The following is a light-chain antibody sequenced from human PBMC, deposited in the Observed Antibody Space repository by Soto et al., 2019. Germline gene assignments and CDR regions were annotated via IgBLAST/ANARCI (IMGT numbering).Light chain of an antibody. V-gene: IGKV3-20*01. Sequence: EIVLTQSPGTLSLSPGERGTLSCRASQSVSSYLAWYQQKPGQAPRLLIYGASNRATGIPDRFSGSGSGTDFTLTISRLEPEDFAVYYCQQYGSSPRTFGQGTKVDIK. CDR3: QQYGSSPRT. CDR1: QSVSSY. J-gene: IGKJ1*01. CDR2: GAS.